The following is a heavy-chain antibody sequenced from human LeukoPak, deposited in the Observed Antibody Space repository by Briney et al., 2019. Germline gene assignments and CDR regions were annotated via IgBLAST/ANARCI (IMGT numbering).Heavy chain of an antibody. J-gene: IGHJ5*02. CDR1: GGTFSSYA. D-gene: IGHD3-22*01. CDR3: ARDADYYDSSGYYTGRAFDP. Sequence: SVKVSCKASGGTFSSYAISWVRQAPGQGLEWMGGIIPIFGTANYAQKFQGRVTITADESTSTAYMELSSLRSEDTAVYYCARDADYYDSSGYYTGRAFDPWGQGTLVTVSS. V-gene: IGHV1-69*01. CDR2: IIPIFGTA.